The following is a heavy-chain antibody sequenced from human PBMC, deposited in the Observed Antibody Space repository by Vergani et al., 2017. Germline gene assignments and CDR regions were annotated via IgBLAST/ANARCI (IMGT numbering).Heavy chain of an antibody. V-gene: IGHV3-21*01. CDR1: GFTFSSYS. CDR2: ISSSSSYI. J-gene: IGHJ6*03. CDR3: ARDAPKRTYYYYMDV. D-gene: IGHD1/OR15-1a*01. Sequence: EVQLVESGGGLVKPGGSLRLSCAASGFTFSSYSMNWVRQAPGKGLEWVSSISSSSSYIYYADSVKGRFTISRDNAKNSLYLQMNSLRAEDTAVYYCARDAPKRTYYYYMDVWGKGTTVTVSS.